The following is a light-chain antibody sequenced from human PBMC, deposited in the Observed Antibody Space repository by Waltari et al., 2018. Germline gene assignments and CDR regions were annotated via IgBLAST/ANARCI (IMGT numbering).Light chain of an antibody. CDR2: DND. V-gene: IGLV1-51*01. J-gene: IGLJ3*02. CDR3: ETWDTSLSAWV. Sequence: QSVLTQAPSVSAAPGQTVTISCAGSSSNIGNRYVSWYQQFPGTAPKLLIYDNDKRPSGIPDRFSASKSGTSATLDITGLQTGDESNYYCETWDTSLSAWVFGGGTKLTVL. CDR1: SSNIGNRY.